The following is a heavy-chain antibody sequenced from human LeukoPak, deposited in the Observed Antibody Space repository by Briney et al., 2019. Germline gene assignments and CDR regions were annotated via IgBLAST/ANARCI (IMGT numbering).Heavy chain of an antibody. CDR2: IGSDGRPM. V-gene: IGHV3-48*03. J-gene: IGHJ6*04. CDR3: ARMNWTLRVAMDV. Sequence: GGSLRLSCAASGFTSSSYGMNWVRQAPGKGLEWISYIGSDGRPMHYADSVRGRFTISRDNAKNSLYLQMDSLRPEDTAVYYCARMNWTLRVAMDVWGKGTTFTVSS. CDR1: GFTSSSYG. D-gene: IGHD3/OR15-3a*01.